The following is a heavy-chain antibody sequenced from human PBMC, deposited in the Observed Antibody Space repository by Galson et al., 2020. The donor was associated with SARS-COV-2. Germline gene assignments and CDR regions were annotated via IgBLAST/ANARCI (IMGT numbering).Heavy chain of an antibody. V-gene: IGHV1-2*02. CDR3: ATAPPIGISGTYWLDP. J-gene: IGHJ5*02. CDR1: GYTFTGYY. Sequence: ASVKVSCKGSGYTFTGYYIHWVRQAPGQGLEWMGWINPYSGDTNFEQRFQGRVTITRDTSITTAYMHLTRLTSDDTAVYYCATAPPIGISGTYWLDPWGQGTLVTVSS. D-gene: IGHD1-20*01. CDR2: INPYSGDT.